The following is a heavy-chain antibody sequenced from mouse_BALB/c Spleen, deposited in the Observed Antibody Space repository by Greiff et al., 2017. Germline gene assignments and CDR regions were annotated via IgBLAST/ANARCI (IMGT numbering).Heavy chain of an antibody. Sequence: EVKLMESGGGLVQPGGSRKLSCAASGFTFSSFGMHWVRQAPEKGLEGVAYISSGSSTIYYADTVKGRFTISRDNPKNTLFLQMTSLRSEDTAMYYCARGATVLDYWGQGTTLTVS. D-gene: IGHD1-1*01. CDR3: ARGATVLDY. V-gene: IGHV5-17*02. J-gene: IGHJ2*01. CDR1: GFTFSSFG. CDR2: ISSGSSTI.